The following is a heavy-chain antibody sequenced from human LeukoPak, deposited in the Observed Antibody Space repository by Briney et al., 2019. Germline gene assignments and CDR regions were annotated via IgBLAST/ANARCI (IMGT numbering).Heavy chain of an antibody. CDR3: ARARGYDYDY. D-gene: IGHD5-12*01. V-gene: IGHV4-34*01. CDR1: GGSFSGYY. J-gene: IGHJ4*02. CDR2: INHSGST. Sequence: SETLSLTCAVSGGSFSGYYWSWIRQPPGKGLEWIGEINHSGSTNYNPSLKSRVTMSLDTSKNQFSLKLSSVTAADTAVYYCARARGYDYDYWGQGILVTVSS.